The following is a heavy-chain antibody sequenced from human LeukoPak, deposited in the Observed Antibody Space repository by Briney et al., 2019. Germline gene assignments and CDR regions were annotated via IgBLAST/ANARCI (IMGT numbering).Heavy chain of an antibody. CDR2: IYHSGST. J-gene: IGHJ3*02. CDR1: GVSISSGGYY. Sequence: SQTLSLTCTVSGVSISSGGYYWSWIRQPPGKGLEWIGYIYHSGSTYYNPSLKSRVTISVDRSKNQFSLKLSSVTAADTAVYYCARSDTRYCSSTSYYHIDIWGQGTMVTVSS. V-gene: IGHV4-30-2*01. D-gene: IGHD2-2*01. CDR3: ARSDTRYCSSTSYYHIDI.